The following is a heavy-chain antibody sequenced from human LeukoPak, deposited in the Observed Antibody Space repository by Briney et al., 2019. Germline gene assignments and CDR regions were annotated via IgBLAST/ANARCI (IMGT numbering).Heavy chain of an antibody. CDR2: IFPSGGEI. CDR3: ANFHGSGSYYKTK. Sequence: GGSLRLSCAASGFTFSTFAMIWVRQPPGKGLEWVSSIFPSGGEIHYADSVRGRFTISRDNSKSTLSLQMNSLRAEDTAVYYCANFHGSGSYYKTKWGQGTLVTVSS. D-gene: IGHD3-10*01. J-gene: IGHJ4*02. V-gene: IGHV3-23*01. CDR1: GFTFSTFA.